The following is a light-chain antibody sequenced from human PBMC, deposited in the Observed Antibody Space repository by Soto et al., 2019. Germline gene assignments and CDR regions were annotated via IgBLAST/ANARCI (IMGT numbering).Light chain of an antibody. CDR3: PQYGNWPLT. V-gene: IGKV3-15*01. J-gene: IGKJ4*01. CDR2: DTS. CDR1: QSVDPSH. Sequence: EVVMTQSPATLSVSPGERVTLSCRTSQSVDPSHLAWYQQKPGQAPRLLIYDTSTRATGFPDRFGGSGSGTEFTLTISSLQSEDFAIYSCPQYGNWPLTFGGGTKVEIK.